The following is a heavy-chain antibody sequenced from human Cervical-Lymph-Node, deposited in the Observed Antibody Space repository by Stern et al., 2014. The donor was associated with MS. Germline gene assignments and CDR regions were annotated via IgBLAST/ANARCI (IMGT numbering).Heavy chain of an antibody. D-gene: IGHD3-3*01. Sequence: VHLVESGGALVKPGGSLVISCAASGFTFSDYYMTWIRQSPGKGLEWVSHISTNGRSIYYADSVKGRFTISWDNHKNSLYLQMNGLRADDTAVYYCARQDDFWVDYWGQGTLVTVSS. V-gene: IGHV3-11*01. CDR2: ISTNGRSI. CDR1: GFTFSDYY. J-gene: IGHJ4*02. CDR3: ARQDDFWVDY.